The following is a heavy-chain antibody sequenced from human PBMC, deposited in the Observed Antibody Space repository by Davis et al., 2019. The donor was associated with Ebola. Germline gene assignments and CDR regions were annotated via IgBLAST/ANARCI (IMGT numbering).Heavy chain of an antibody. Sequence: SVKVSCKASGGTFSSYAISWVRQAPGQGLEWMGGIIPIFGTANYAQKFQGRVTITADESTSTAYMEMSSLRSEDTAVYYCARDHFSYGDYRRRCLDYWGQGTLVTVSS. J-gene: IGHJ4*02. CDR2: IIPIFGTA. CDR3: ARDHFSYGDYRRRCLDY. D-gene: IGHD4-17*01. CDR1: GGTFSSYA. V-gene: IGHV1-69*13.